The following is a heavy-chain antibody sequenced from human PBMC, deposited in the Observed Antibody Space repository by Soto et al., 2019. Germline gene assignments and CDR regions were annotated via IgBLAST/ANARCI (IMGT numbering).Heavy chain of an antibody. CDR1: GGSFSDYS. V-gene: IGHV4-34*01. Sequence: SETLSLTCAVYGGSFSDYSWTWIRQPPGKGLEWIGEINHSGSTYYNPSLKSRVTISVDTSKNQFSLKLTSVTAADTAVYYCARANRPITMTYLNWFDPWGQGTLVTVSS. CDR2: INHSGST. D-gene: IGHD3-22*01. CDR3: ARANRPITMTYLNWFDP. J-gene: IGHJ5*02.